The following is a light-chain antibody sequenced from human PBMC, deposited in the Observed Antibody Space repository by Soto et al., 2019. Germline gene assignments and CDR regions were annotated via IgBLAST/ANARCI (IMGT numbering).Light chain of an antibody. J-gene: IGLJ3*02. CDR2: DVS. CDR3: CSYAGTYTGV. CDR1: SSDVGGYNY. V-gene: IGLV2-11*01. Sequence: QSALTQPRSVSGSPGQSVTFSCTGTSSDVGGYNYVSWYQHHPGKAPKLMIYDVSERPSGVPDRFSGSKSGNTASLTISGLQAEDEADYYCCSYAGTYTGVFVGGTKLTVL.